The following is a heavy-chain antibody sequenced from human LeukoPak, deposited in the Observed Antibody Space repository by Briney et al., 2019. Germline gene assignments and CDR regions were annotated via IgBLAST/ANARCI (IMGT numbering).Heavy chain of an antibody. CDR1: GFTFSSYA. V-gene: IGHV3-7*01. CDR2: IKPDGSEK. Sequence: GGSLRLSCAASGFTFSSYAMSWVRRTPGKGLEWVANIKPDGSEKYYMDSVKGRFTISRDNAKNSLYLQMNSLRAEDTAVYYCASGGYNWNRLDYWGQGTLVTVSS. D-gene: IGHD1-20*01. J-gene: IGHJ4*02. CDR3: ASGGYNWNRLDY.